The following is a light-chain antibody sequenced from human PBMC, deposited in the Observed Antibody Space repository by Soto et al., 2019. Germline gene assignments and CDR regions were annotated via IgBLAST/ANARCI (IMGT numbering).Light chain of an antibody. J-gene: IGKJ1*01. CDR1: HSVNSH. CDR3: QQTYNTPRT. CDR2: GAS. Sequence: MMMTQSPATLSVSPGERVTLSCRTSHSVNSHVAWYQQKPGQAPRLLLYGASTRATGIPVRFSGSGFGTDFSLTISSLQPEDFATYYCQQTYNTPRTFGQGTRVEI. V-gene: IGKV3-15*01.